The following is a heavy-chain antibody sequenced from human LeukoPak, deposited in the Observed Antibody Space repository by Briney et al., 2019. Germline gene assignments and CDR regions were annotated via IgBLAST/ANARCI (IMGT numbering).Heavy chain of an antibody. CDR2: ISSSATTI. V-gene: IGHV3-48*03. Sequence: GGSLRLSCAASEFTFSSHEMNWVRQAPGKGLEWVSTISSSATTIFYADSVKGRFTISRDNAKNSLYLQMNSLRAEDTAVYYCARAIGSSGDSGYFDYLGQGTLVTVSS. CDR3: ARAIGSSGDSGYFDY. CDR1: EFTFSSHE. D-gene: IGHD3-22*01. J-gene: IGHJ4*02.